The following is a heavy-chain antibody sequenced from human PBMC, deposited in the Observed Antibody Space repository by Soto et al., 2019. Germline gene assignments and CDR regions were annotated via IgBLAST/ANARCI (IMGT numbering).Heavy chain of an antibody. CDR1: GYTFTSYD. CDR2: MNPNSGNT. V-gene: IGHV1-8*01. Sequence: QVRLVQSGAEVKKPGASVKVSCKASGYTFTSYDINWVRQATGQGLEWMGWMNPNSGNTGYAQKFQGRVTMTRNTSISTAYMELSSLRSEDTAVYYCARRIRYHGGMDVWGQGTTVTVSS. J-gene: IGHJ6*02. D-gene: IGHD3-9*01. CDR3: ARRIRYHGGMDV.